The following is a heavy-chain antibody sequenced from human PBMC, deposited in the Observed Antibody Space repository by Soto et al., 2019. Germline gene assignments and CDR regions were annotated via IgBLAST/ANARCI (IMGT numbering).Heavy chain of an antibody. CDR3: ARASRGKYYYGSGSYYNLFDY. D-gene: IGHD3-10*01. Sequence: QVQLVQSGAEVKKPGASVKVSCKASGYTFTSYAMHWVRQAPGQRLEWMGWINAGNGNTKYSQKFQGRVTITRDTSASTAYMELSSLRSEDTAVYYCARASRGKYYYGSGSYYNLFDYWGQGTLVTVSS. V-gene: IGHV1-3*01. J-gene: IGHJ4*02. CDR2: INAGNGNT. CDR1: GYTFTSYA.